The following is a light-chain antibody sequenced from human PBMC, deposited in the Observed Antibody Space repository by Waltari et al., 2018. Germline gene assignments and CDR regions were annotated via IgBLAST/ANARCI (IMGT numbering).Light chain of an antibody. CDR1: SRALVGYNY. V-gene: IGLV2-11*01. CDR2: DVT. J-gene: IGLJ3*02. CDR3: CSYAGSITFWV. Sequence: QSALTPPRPVSGSPGQSVTISCPGTSRALVGYNYVSWYQHHPGKAPKLIIYDVTKRPSGCPNRFSASKSDNTASLTISGLQAEDEADYYCCSYAGSITFWVFGGGTKLTVL.